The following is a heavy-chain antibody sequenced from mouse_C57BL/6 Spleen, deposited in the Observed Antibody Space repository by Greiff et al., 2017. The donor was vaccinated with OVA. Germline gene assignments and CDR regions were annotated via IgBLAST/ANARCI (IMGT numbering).Heavy chain of an antibody. CDR2: ISSGGDYI. J-gene: IGHJ3*01. CDR1: GFTFSSYA. CDR3: TRALTTVVAPRFAY. D-gene: IGHD1-1*01. Sequence: DVMLVESGEGLVKPGGSLKLSCAASGFTFSSYAMSWVRQTPEKRLEWVAYISSGGDYIYYADTVKGRFTISRDNARNTLYLQMSSLKSEDTAMYYCTRALTTVVAPRFAYWGQGTLVTVSA. V-gene: IGHV5-9-1*02.